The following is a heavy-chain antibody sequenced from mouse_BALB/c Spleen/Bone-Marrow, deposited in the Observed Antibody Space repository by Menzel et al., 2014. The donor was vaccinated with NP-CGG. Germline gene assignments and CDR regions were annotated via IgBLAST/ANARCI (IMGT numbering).Heavy chain of an antibody. CDR1: GFSLTGYG. CDR2: IWGDGST. V-gene: IGHV2-6-7*01. CDR3: ARELGHYAMDY. D-gene: IGHD4-1*01. Sequence: VKLMESGPGLVAPSQSLSITCTVSGFSLTGYGVNWVRQPPGKGLEWLGMIWGDGSTDYNPALKSRLSISKDNSKSQVFLKMNSLQTDDTARYYCARELGHYAMDYWGQGTSVTVSS. J-gene: IGHJ4*01.